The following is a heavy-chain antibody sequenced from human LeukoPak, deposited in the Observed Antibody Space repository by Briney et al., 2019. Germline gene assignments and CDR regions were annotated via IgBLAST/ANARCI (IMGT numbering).Heavy chain of an antibody. CDR3: TRDDYNFDY. CDR2: IRSKAYGGTT. J-gene: IGHJ4*02. CDR1: GFTFGDYA. Sequence: GGSLRLSCTASGFTFGDYAMSWVRQALGKGLEWVGFIRSKAYGGTTEYAASVKGRFTISRDDSKSIAYLQMNSLKTEDTAVYYCTRDDYNFDYWGQGTLVTVSS. V-gene: IGHV3-49*04. D-gene: IGHD4-11*01.